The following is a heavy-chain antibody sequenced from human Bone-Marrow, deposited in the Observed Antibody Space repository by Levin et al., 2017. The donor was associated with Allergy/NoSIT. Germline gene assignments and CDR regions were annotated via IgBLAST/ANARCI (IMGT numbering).Heavy chain of an antibody. CDR3: ARDPSTYDFWSGYFYY. V-gene: IGHV3-30*04. J-gene: IGHJ4*02. CDR2: ISYDGSKK. CDR1: GFTFSNYA. Sequence: GESLKISCAASGFTFSNYAMHWVRQAPGKGLEWVTVISYDGSKKYYADSVKGRFTISRDNSKNTLYLQMNSLRAEDTAVYYCARDPSTYDFWSGYFYYWGQGTLVTVSS. D-gene: IGHD3-3*01.